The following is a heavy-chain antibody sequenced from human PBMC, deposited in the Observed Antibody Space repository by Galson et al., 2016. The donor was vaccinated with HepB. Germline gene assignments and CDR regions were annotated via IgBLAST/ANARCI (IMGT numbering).Heavy chain of an antibody. D-gene: IGHD4-17*01. CDR1: GFTFNNAW. CDR3: TTDSPDYGDSDT. Sequence: SLRLSCAASGFTFNNAWMSWVRQAPGKGLEWVGRIKSKTDGGTPDYAAPVKGRFTISRDASKNTLYLQMNSLKTEDTAVYYCTTDSPDYGDSDTWGQGTLVTVSS. J-gene: IGHJ5*02. CDR2: IKSKTDGGTP. V-gene: IGHV3-15*01.